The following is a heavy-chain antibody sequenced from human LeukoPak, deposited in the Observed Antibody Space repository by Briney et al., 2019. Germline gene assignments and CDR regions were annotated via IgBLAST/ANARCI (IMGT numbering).Heavy chain of an antibody. V-gene: IGHV1-2*02. CDR2: INPNSGGT. D-gene: IGHD6-13*01. Sequence: ASVKVSCKASGYTFTGYYMHWVRQAPGQGLEWMGWINPNSGGTNYAQKFQGRVTMTRDTSISTAHMELSRLRSDDTAVYYCARDPHSSSWYPNWFDPWGQGTLVTVSS. CDR1: GYTFTGYY. J-gene: IGHJ5*02. CDR3: ARDPHSSSWYPNWFDP.